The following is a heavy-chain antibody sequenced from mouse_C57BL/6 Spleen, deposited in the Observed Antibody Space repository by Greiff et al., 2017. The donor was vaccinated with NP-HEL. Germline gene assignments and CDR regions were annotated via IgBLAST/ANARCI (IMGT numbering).Heavy chain of an antibody. CDR3: VREEDYYGSSLFDY. Sequence: EVQLQESGGGLVQPKGSLKLSCAASGFTFNTYAMHWVRQAPGKGLEWVARIRSKSSNYATYYADSVKDRFTISRDDSQSMLYLQMNNLKTEDTAMYYCVREEDYYGSSLFDYWGQGTTLTVSS. V-gene: IGHV10-3*01. D-gene: IGHD1-1*01. J-gene: IGHJ2*01. CDR2: IRSKSSNYAT. CDR1: GFTFNTYA.